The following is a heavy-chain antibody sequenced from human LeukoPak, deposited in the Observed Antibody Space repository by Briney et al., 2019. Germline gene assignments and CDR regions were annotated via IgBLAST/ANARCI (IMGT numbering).Heavy chain of an antibody. J-gene: IGHJ4*02. D-gene: IGHD1-26*01. V-gene: IGHV3-74*01. Sequence: GGSLRLSCAASGFTFSRYWMHGVRQAPGKGLVWVSRINRDGSIISYADSVRGRFTISRDNAKNTLYLQMNGLRAEDTAVYYCARNGLGEWELLHVWGQGTLVTVSS. CDR1: GFTFSRYW. CDR3: ARNGLGEWELLHV. CDR2: INRDGSII.